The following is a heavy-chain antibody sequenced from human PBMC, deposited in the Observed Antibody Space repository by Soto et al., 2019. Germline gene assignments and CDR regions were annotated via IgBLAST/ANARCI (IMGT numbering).Heavy chain of an antibody. Sequence: PGGSLRLSCAASGFTSSSYAMSWVRQAPGKGLEWVSAISGSGSNTYYADSVKGRFTISRDNSENTLHLQMNSLRPEDTGVYYCARSYCGDNCALDYWGQGTPVTVS. CDR3: ARSYCGDNCALDY. D-gene: IGHD2-21*02. J-gene: IGHJ4*02. CDR1: GFTSSSYA. V-gene: IGHV3-23*01. CDR2: ISGSGSNT.